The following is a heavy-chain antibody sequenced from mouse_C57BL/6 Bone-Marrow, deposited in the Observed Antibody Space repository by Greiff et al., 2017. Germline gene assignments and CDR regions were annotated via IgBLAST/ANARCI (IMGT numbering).Heavy chain of an antibody. CDR2: IYPRSGNT. Sequence: VQLQQSGAELARPGASVKLSCKASGYTFTSYGISWVKQRTGQGLEWIGEIYPRSGNTYYNEKFKGKATLTTDKSSSTAYMELRSLTSEDSAVXVCARREDYAMDYWGQGTSVTVSS. V-gene: IGHV1-81*01. CDR3: ARREDYAMDY. J-gene: IGHJ4*01. CDR1: GYTFTSYG.